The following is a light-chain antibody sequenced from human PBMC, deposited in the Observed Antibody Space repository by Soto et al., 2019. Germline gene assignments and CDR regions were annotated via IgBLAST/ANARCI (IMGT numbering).Light chain of an antibody. CDR3: QQRSNWPPHT. CDR2: DAS. V-gene: IGKV3-11*01. J-gene: IGKJ2*01. CDR1: QXXSSY. Sequence: XIVLTXXXXXLXXXPGXXATLSCXASQXXSSYXAWYQQKPGQAPRLLIYDASNRATGIPARFSGXXSXXXXXXXISSLEPEDFAVYYCQQRSNWPPHTFGQGTKLEXK.